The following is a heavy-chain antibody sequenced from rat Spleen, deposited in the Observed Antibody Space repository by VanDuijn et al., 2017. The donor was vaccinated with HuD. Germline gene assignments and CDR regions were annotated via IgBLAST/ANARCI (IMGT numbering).Heavy chain of an antibody. J-gene: IGHJ2*01. CDR1: GFTFSNYG. CDR3: TTGKAEGPDY. Sequence: EVQLVESGGGLVQPGRSMKLSCAASGFTFSNYGMAWVRQAPKKGLEWVAYISYDGGSTYYRDPVKGRFTISRDNAKSTLYLQMDSLRSEDTATYYCTTGKAEGPDYWGQGVMVTVSS. V-gene: IGHV5-20*01. CDR2: ISYDGGST. D-gene: IGHD1-11*01.